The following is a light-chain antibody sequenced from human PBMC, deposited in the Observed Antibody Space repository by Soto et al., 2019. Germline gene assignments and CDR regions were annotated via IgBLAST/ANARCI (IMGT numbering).Light chain of an antibody. V-gene: IGKV1-27*01. J-gene: IGKJ3*01. CDR1: QGISNY. CDR3: QKYSSVPV. CDR2: AAS. Sequence: DIQMTQSPSSLSASVGDRVTITCRASQGISNYVAWYQQKPGKPPKLLIYAASTLQSGVPSRFSGSGSGTDFTLTINSLPPAGVATYSCQKYSSVPVFGTGTKVDIK.